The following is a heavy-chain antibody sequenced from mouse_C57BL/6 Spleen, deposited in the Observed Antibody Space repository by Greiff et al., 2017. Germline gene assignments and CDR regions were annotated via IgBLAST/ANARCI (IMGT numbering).Heavy chain of an antibody. CDR2: IYPGDGDT. CDR1: GYAFSSSW. Sequence: QVQLQQSGPELVKPGASVKISCKASGYAFSSSWMNWVKQRPGKGLEWIGRIYPGDGDTNYNGKFKGKATLTADKSSSTAYMQLSSLTSEDSAVYFCARSLYSNHWYFDVWGTGTTVTVSS. J-gene: IGHJ1*03. CDR3: ARSLYSNHWYFDV. D-gene: IGHD2-5*01. V-gene: IGHV1-82*01.